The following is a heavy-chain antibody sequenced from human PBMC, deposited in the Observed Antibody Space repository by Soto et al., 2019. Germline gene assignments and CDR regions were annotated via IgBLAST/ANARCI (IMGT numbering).Heavy chain of an antibody. J-gene: IGHJ6*02. D-gene: IGHD6-13*01. Sequence: GGSLRLSCAASGFTFSSYAMSWVRQAPGKGLEWVSAISGSGGSTYYADSVKGRFTISRDNSKNTLYLQMNSLRAEDTAVYYCAKGGQQQLVPDYYGMDVWGQGTTVTVSS. CDR1: GFTFSSYA. CDR2: ISGSGGST. CDR3: AKGGQQQLVPDYYGMDV. V-gene: IGHV3-23*01.